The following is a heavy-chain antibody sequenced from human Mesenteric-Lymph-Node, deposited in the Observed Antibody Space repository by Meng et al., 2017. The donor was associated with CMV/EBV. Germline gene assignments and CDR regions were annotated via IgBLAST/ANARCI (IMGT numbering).Heavy chain of an antibody. V-gene: IGHV1-2*02. CDR3: VRGIAVAGDSPDY. CDR1: GYTFTGYY. D-gene: IGHD6-19*01. J-gene: IGHJ4*02. CDR2: INPNSGGT. Sequence: ASVKVSCKASGYTFTGYYMHWVRQAPGQGLEWMGWINPNSGGTNYAQKFQGRVTMTRDTSISTAYMGLSRLRSDDTAVYYCVRGIAVAGDSPDYWGQGTLVTVSA.